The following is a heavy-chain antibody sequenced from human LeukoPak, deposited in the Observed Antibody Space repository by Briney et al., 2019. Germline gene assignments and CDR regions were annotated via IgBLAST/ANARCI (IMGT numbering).Heavy chain of an antibody. CDR2: FYYSGTT. V-gene: IGHV4-39*01. J-gene: IGHJ4*02. CDR3: ARQNWNGGNF. D-gene: IGHD1-1*01. CDR1: GGSISSGSYY. Sequence: PSETLSLTCTVSGGSISSGSYYWGWIRQPPGKGLEWIGTFYYSGTTYYNPSLKSRVTISIDTSKNQFSLNLSSVPAADTAVYYCARQNWNGGNFWGQGTLVTVSS.